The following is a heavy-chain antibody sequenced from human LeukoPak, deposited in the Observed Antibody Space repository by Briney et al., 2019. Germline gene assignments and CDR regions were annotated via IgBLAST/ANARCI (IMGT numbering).Heavy chain of an antibody. V-gene: IGHV4-59*08. CDR3: ARQPRKDNWFDP. J-gene: IGHJ5*02. Sequence: PSETLSLTCTVSGGSISSYYWSWLRQPPGKGLEWIGYIYYSGSTNYNPSLKSRVTISVDTSKNQFSLKLSSVTAADTAVYYCARQPRKDNWFDPWGQGTLVTVSS. CDR2: IYYSGST. CDR1: GGSISSYY.